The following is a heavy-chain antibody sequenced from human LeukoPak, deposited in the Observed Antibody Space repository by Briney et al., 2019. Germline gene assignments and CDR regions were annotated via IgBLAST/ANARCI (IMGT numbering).Heavy chain of an antibody. D-gene: IGHD5-12*01. CDR2: INHSGST. V-gene: IGHV4-34*01. Sequence: PSETLSLTCAVYGGSFSGYYWSWIREPPGKGLEWVGEINHSGSTNYNPSLKRRVTISVDTSKNQFSLKLSSVTAADTAVYYCARTGDSGYDFFDYWGQGTLVTVSS. CDR3: ARTGDSGYDFFDY. CDR1: GGSFSGYY. J-gene: IGHJ4*02.